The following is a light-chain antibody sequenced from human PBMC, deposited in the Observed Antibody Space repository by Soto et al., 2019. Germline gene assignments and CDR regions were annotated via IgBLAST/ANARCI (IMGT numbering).Light chain of an antibody. CDR3: QQYNKRPPYT. J-gene: IGKJ2*01. V-gene: IGKV3-15*01. Sequence: EIVMTQSPANLSVSPGERATLSCRASQSVSSNLAWYQQKPGQGPRLLIYGASTRATSIPARFSGSGSSTAFTLTINSRLYEDFAVYYCQQYNKRPPYTFGQGTKLEIK. CDR2: GAS. CDR1: QSVSSN.